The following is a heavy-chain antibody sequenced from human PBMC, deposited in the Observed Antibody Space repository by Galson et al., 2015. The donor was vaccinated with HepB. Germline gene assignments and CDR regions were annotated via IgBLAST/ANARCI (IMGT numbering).Heavy chain of an antibody. D-gene: IGHD6-13*01. Sequence: SLRLSCAASGFTFSWYCMHWVRQAPGKGLVWVARISTDGSYTTYADSVKGRFTISRDNSKNTLYLQMNRPRAEDTALYYCAGSRGAAGGIFDYWGQGTLVTVSS. J-gene: IGHJ4*02. CDR3: AGSRGAAGGIFDY. CDR1: GFTFSWYC. CDR2: ISTDGSYT. V-gene: IGHV3-74*01.